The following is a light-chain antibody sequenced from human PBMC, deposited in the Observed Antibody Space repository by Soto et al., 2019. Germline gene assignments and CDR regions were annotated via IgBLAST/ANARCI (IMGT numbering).Light chain of an antibody. V-gene: IGKV3-11*01. CDR1: QSVSIL. Sequence: EIVMTQSPATLSVSPGERATLSCRASQSVSILLAWYQQKPGQPPRLLFFDASNRATGVPDRFSAGGSGTDFTLIISSLEPEDFAVYYCQQRSNWPLTFGGGTKVDIK. CDR2: DAS. CDR3: QQRSNWPLT. J-gene: IGKJ4*01.